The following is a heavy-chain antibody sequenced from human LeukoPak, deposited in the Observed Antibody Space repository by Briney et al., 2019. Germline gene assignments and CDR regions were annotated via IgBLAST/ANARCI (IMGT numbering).Heavy chain of an antibody. D-gene: IGHD3-3*01. V-gene: IGHV4-30-2*01. CDR2: IYHSGST. CDR1: GGSISSGGYY. CDR3: ASTLRFLESGP. Sequence: SETLSLTCTVSGGSISSGGYYWSWIRQPPGKGLEWIGYIYHSGSTYYNPSLRSRVTISVDRSKNQFSLKLSSVTAADTAVYYCASTLRFLESGPWGQGTLVTVSS. J-gene: IGHJ5*02.